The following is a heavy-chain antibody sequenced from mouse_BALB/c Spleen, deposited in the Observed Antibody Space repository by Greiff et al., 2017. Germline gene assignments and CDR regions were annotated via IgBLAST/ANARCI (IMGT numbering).Heavy chain of an antibody. CDR3: ARSAYRYDEAWFAY. CDR2: ISSGGST. Sequence: EVKLVESGGGLVKPGGSLKLSCAASGFPFSSYAMSWVRQTPEKRLEWVASISSGGSTYYPDSVKGRFTISRDNARNILYLQMSSLRSEDTAMYYCARSAYRYDEAWFAYWGQGTLVTVSA. J-gene: IGHJ3*01. D-gene: IGHD2-14*01. V-gene: IGHV5-6-5*01. CDR1: GFPFSSYA.